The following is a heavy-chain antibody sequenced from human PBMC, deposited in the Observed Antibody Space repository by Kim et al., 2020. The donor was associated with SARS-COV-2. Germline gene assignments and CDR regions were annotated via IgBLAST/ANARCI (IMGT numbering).Heavy chain of an antibody. J-gene: IGHJ5*02. V-gene: IGHV1-18*01. CDR2: ISAYNGNT. CDR3: ARNGGIVVVPEWFDP. CDR1: GYTFTSYG. D-gene: IGHD2-2*01. Sequence: ASVKVSCKASGYTFTSYGISWVRQAPGQGLEWMGWISAYNGNTNYAQKLQGRVTMTTDTSTSTAYMELRSLRSDDTAVYYCARNGGIVVVPEWFDPWGQGTLVTVSS.